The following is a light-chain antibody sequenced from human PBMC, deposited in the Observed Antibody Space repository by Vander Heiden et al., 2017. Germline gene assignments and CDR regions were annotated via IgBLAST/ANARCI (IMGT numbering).Light chain of an antibody. V-gene: IGKV4-1*01. CDR3: QQYFSTPYT. J-gene: IGKJ2*01. CDR2: WAS. CDR1: QSVLYSSNNKNY. Sequence: DIVMHQFPDSLAGSLGERATINCKSSQSVLYSSNNKNYLAWYQQKPGQPPKLLIYWASTRESGVPDRFSGSGSGTDFTLTISSLQAEDVAVYYCQQYFSTPYTFGQGTKLEIK.